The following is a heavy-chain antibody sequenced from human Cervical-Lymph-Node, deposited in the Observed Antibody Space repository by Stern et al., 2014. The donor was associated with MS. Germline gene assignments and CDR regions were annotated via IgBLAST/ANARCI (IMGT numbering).Heavy chain of an antibody. CDR2: IKQDGSEE. CDR1: GFTFSAYW. CDR3: ARGLSGYSGDTP. Sequence: EVQLVESGGGLVQPGGSLRLSCAASGFTFSAYWLSWVRQPPGKGLEWVASIKQDGSEEYYVDSVKGRFTVSRDNTKNSLYLQMNSLRVEDTAVYYCARGLSGYSGDTPWGQGTLVTVSS. D-gene: IGHD6-19*01. J-gene: IGHJ5*02. V-gene: IGHV3-7*01.